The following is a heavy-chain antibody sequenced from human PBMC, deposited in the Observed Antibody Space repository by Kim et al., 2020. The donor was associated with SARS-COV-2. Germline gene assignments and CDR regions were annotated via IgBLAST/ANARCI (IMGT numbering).Heavy chain of an antibody. Sequence: GGSLRLSCAASGFTFSSYAMSWVRQAPGKGLEWVSAISGSGGSTYYADSVKGRFTISRDNSKNTLYLQMNSLRAEDTAVYYCAKGPVAGYYYYGMDVWGQGTTVTVSS. CDR2: ISGSGGST. D-gene: IGHD6-19*01. CDR1: GFTFSSYA. J-gene: IGHJ6*02. CDR3: AKGPVAGYYYYGMDV. V-gene: IGHV3-23*01.